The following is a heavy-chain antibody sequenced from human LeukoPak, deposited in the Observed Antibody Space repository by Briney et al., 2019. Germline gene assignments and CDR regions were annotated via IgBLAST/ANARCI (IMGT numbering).Heavy chain of an antibody. J-gene: IGHJ4*02. D-gene: IGHD7-27*01. CDR2: IFSRSESI. Sequence: PGGSLRLSCAASGFTFGAYIINWVRQAPGKGLEWVSCIFSRSESILYADSVKGRFTISRDNAKNSLYLQMDSLRVEDTAVYYCAKDGGLWVSAHWGDSWGRGTLVTVSS. V-gene: IGHV3-21*01. CDR1: GFTFGAYI. CDR3: AKDGGLWVSAHWGDS.